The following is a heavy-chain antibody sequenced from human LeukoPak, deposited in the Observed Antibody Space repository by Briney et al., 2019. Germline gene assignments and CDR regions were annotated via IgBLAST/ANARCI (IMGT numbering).Heavy chain of an antibody. CDR3: AKGRHYYDSSGYPFDY. CDR2: ISYDGSNK. J-gene: IGHJ4*02. CDR1: GFTFSSYG. Sequence: GGSLRLSCAASGFTFSSYGMHWVRQAPGKGLEWVAVISYDGSNKYYADSVKGRFTISRDNSKNTLYLQMNSLRAEDTAVYYCAKGRHYYDSSGYPFDYWGQGTLVTVSS. D-gene: IGHD3-22*01. V-gene: IGHV3-30*18.